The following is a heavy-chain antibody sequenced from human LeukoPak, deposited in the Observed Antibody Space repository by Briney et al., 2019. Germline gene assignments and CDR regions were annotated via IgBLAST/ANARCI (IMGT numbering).Heavy chain of an antibody. D-gene: IGHD5/OR15-5a*01. J-gene: IGHJ3*02. Sequence: QPQGKGLEWMGDIYHSGSTKYNPSLQSRVPLSVDMSKNQFSLNLSPVTAADPAVYWCARQRTVSTTRGSDIWGQGTMATVSS. CDR2: IYHSGST. V-gene: IGHV4-30-2*01. CDR3: ARQRTVSTTRGSDI.